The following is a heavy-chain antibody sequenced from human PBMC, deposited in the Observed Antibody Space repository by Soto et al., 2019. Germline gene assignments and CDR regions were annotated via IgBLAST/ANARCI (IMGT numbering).Heavy chain of an antibody. CDR3: ARGTGYCTNGVCYSWYFDL. Sequence: QVQLVQSGAEVKKPGSSVKVSCKASGGTFSSYTISWVRQAPGQGLEWMGRIIPILGIANYAQKFQGRVTITADKSTSTAYMELSSLRSEDTAVYYCARGTGYCTNGVCYSWYFDLWGRGTLVTVSS. CDR1: GGTFSSYT. V-gene: IGHV1-69*02. J-gene: IGHJ2*01. D-gene: IGHD2-8*01. CDR2: IIPILGIA.